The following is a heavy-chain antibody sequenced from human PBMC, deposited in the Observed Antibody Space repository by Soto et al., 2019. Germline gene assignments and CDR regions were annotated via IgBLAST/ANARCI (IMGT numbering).Heavy chain of an antibody. V-gene: IGHV4-34*01. Sequence: SETLSLTCAGYGGSFSGYYWSWIRQPPGKGLEWIGEINHSGSTNYNPSLKSRVTISVDTSKNQFSLKLSSVTAADTAVYYCARAYSSGYYFRLDPWGQGTLVTVSS. CDR2: INHSGST. CDR3: ARAYSSGYYFRLDP. CDR1: GGSFSGYY. J-gene: IGHJ5*02. D-gene: IGHD3-22*01.